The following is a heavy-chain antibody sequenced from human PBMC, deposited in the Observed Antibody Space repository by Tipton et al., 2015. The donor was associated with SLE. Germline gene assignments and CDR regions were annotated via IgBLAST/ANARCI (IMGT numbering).Heavy chain of an antibody. Sequence: LRLSCAVSGYSISSGYYWGWIRQPPGKGLEWIGSIYHSGSTYYNPSLKSRVTISVDTSKNQFSLKLSSVTAADTAVYYCARETPIRAAAAGTIDYWGQGTLVTVSS. CDR1: GYSISSGYY. CDR3: ARETPIRAAAAGTIDY. D-gene: IGHD6-13*01. J-gene: IGHJ4*02. CDR2: IYHSGST. V-gene: IGHV4-38-2*02.